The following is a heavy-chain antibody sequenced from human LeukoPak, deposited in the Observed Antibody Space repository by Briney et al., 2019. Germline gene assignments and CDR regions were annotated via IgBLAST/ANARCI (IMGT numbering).Heavy chain of an antibody. J-gene: IGHJ4*02. Sequence: SETLSLTCAVSGYSISSGYYWGWIRQPPGKGLEWIGSIYHSGSTYYNPSLKSRVTISADTSKNQFSLKLSSVTAADTAVYYCARDGGPITMVRGATDYWGQGTLVTVSS. D-gene: IGHD3-10*01. CDR2: IYHSGST. CDR3: ARDGGPITMVRGATDY. V-gene: IGHV4-38-2*02. CDR1: GYSISSGYY.